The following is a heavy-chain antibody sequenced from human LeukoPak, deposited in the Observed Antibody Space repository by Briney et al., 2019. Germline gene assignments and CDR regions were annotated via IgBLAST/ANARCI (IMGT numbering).Heavy chain of an antibody. D-gene: IGHD6-13*01. J-gene: IGHJ3*02. Sequence: ASVKVSCKASGYTFTSYGISWVRQAPGQGLEWMGGIIPIFGTANYAQKFQGRVTITADKSTSTAYMELSSLRSEDTAVYYCARGHSSWQNDAFDIWGQGTMVTVSS. V-gene: IGHV1-69*06. CDR1: GYTFTSYG. CDR2: IIPIFGTA. CDR3: ARGHSSWQNDAFDI.